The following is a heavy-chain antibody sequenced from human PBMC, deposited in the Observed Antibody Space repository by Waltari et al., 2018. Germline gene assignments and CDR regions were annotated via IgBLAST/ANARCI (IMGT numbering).Heavy chain of an antibody. CDR2: ISGSGGST. CDR3: AKGTQQIHLWVWFDP. CDR1: GGSISSSSYY. V-gene: IGHV3-23*01. D-gene: IGHD5-18*01. J-gene: IGHJ5*02. Sequence: VQLQESGPGLVKPSETLSLTCTVSGGSISSSSYYWGWIRQPPGKGLEWVSAISGSGGSTYYADSVKGRFTISRDNSKNTLYLQMNSLRAEDTAVYYCAKGTQQIHLWVWFDPWGQGTLVTISS.